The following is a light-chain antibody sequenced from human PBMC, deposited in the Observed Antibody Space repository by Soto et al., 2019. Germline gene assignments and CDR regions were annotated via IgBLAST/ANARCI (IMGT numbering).Light chain of an antibody. Sequence: EIVMTQSPATLSVSPGERATLSCRASQSVSSNLAWYQQKPGQAPRLLMFGASTRATDIPASFSSTGSGTEFSLTISSLPTEDVEVYSCQEYDNWPSSFGPGTKVDI. J-gene: IGKJ3*01. CDR2: GAS. CDR3: QEYDNWPSS. V-gene: IGKV3-15*01. CDR1: QSVSSN.